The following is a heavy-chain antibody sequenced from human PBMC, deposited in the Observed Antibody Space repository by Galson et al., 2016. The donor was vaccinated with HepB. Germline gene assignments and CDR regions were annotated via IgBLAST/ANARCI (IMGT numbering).Heavy chain of an antibody. J-gene: IGHJ6*03. V-gene: IGHV3-11*06. Sequence: YTYYADSIKDRFTISRDNPRNLLHPQMNSLRVDDSAIYYCARRSGSGSSRFRFYSYMDMWGKGTTVTVSS. CDR2: YT. CDR3: ARRSGSGSSRFRFYSYMDM. D-gene: IGHD3-10*01.